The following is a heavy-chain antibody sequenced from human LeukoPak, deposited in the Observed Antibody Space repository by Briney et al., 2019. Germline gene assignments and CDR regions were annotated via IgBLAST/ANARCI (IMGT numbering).Heavy chain of an antibody. CDR1: GGSISSYYW. CDR2: IDWDDDK. D-gene: IGHD6-19*01. CDR3: ARFATGYSSGWYYFDY. V-gene: IGHV2-70*11. J-gene: IGHJ4*02. Sequence: TLSLTCTVSGGSISSYYWSWIRQPPGKALEWLARIDWDDDKYYSTSLKTRLTISKDTSKNQVVLTMTSMDPVDTATYYCARFATGYSSGWYYFDYWGQGTLVTVSS.